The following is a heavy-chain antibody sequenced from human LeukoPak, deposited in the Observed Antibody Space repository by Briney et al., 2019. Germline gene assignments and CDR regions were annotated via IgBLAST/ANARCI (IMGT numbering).Heavy chain of an antibody. CDR3: ATDVGEVFYDR. CDR1: GFTFTDYA. D-gene: IGHD2/OR15-2a*01. J-gene: IGHJ5*02. CDR2: IDHSGRNT. V-gene: IGHV3-23*01. Sequence: GGSLRLSCAASGFTFTDYAWAWVRHPPGRGLEWVATIDHSGRNTHYVDAVTGRFTISRDDSRSTLFLHMRYLRADDTAVYYCATDVGEVFYDRWGQGTLVTVST.